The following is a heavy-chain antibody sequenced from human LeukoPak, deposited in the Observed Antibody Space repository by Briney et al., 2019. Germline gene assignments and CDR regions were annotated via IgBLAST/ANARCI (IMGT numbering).Heavy chain of an antibody. D-gene: IGHD6-19*01. V-gene: IGHV3-23*01. CDR3: AKDTSQAVAGSPSYFDY. CDR1: GFTFSNYA. Sequence: GGSLRLSCVASGFTFSNYAMSWVRQAPGKGLDWVSVISGSAGKIRYADSVKGRFTISRDNSKNTLYLQMNSLRAEDTAVYYCAKDTSQAVAGSPSYFDYWGQGTLVTVSS. CDR2: ISGSAGKI. J-gene: IGHJ4*02.